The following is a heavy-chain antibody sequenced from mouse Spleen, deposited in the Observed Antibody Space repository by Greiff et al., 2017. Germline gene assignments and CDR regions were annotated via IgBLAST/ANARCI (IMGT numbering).Heavy chain of an antibody. Sequence: VKFVESGPGLVAPSQSLSITCTVSGFSLTNYAVHWVRQSPGKGLEWLGVIWSDGGTDYNAAFISRLSISKDNSKSQVFFKMNSLQADDTAIYYCARNDGNYWYFDVWGAGTTVTVSS. V-gene: IGHV2-4-1*01. CDR1: GFSLTNYA. J-gene: IGHJ1*01. CDR2: IWSDGGT. CDR3: ARNDGNYWYFDV. D-gene: IGHD2-1*01.